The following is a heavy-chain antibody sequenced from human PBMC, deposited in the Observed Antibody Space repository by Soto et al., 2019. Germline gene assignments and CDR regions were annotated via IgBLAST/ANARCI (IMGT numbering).Heavy chain of an antibody. J-gene: IGHJ6*02. CDR1: NDSITSGDFY. Sequence: QVQLQESGPGLVKPSQTLSLTCTVSNDSITSGDFYWGWIRQPPGKGLEWIGYIYFSGTTYYNPSLQSRLTISVDTYKNECSLRLSSVTAADTAVYYCARNRRSHYYYYVLDVWGHGTTVTVSS. CDR3: ARNRRSHYYYYVLDV. V-gene: IGHV4-30-4*01. CDR2: IYFSGTT.